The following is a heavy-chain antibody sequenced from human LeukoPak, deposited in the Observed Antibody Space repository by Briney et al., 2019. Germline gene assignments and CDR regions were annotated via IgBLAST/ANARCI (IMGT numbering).Heavy chain of an antibody. D-gene: IGHD3-9*01. CDR3: AKDSYDILTGYYGY. CDR1: GFTFDDYA. Sequence: GGSLRLSCAASGFTFDDYAMHWVRQAPGKGLEWVSGISWNSGSIGYADSVKGRFTISRDNAKNSLYLQMNSLRAEDTALYYCAKDSYDILTGYYGYWGQGTLVTVSS. V-gene: IGHV3-9*01. J-gene: IGHJ4*02. CDR2: ISWNSGSI.